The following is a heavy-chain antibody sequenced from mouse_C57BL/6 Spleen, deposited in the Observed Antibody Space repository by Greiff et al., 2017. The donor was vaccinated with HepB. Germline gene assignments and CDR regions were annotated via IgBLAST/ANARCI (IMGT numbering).Heavy chain of an antibody. Sequence: VQLKESGAELVKPGASVKLSCTASGFNIKDYYMHWVKQRTEQGLEWIGRIDPEDGETKYAPKFQGKATITADTSSNTAYLQLSSLTSEDTAVYYCASIIPHYSNYVLFDYWGQGTTLTVSS. J-gene: IGHJ2*01. D-gene: IGHD2-5*01. CDR2: IDPEDGET. CDR1: GFNIKDYY. CDR3: ASIIPHYSNYVLFDY. V-gene: IGHV14-2*01.